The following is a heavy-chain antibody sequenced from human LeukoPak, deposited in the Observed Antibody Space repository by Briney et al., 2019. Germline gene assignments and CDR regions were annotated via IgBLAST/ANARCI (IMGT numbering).Heavy chain of an antibody. J-gene: IGHJ4*02. V-gene: IGHV3-7*03. CDR2: IKQEGSEK. CDR1: GFTFSSYC. Sequence: GGSLSLSCAVSGFTFSSYCMSCVREAPRRGLEWVANIKQEGSEKYYVDSVKGRFTISRDNAKSSLYLQMNSLRAEDTAVYYCASGMTTFHYWRQRSLVTVSA. D-gene: IGHD1-1*01. CDR3: ASGMTTFHY.